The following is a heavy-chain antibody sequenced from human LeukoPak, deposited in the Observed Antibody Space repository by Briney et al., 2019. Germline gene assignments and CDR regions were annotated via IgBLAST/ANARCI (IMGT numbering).Heavy chain of an antibody. J-gene: IGHJ4*02. CDR3: ARPYYYDSSGYYY. Sequence: SETLSLTCTVSGGSISSSNYYWGWIRQPPGKGLEWIGSIYYSGNTYYNPSLKSRVTISVDTSKNQFSLKLTSVTAADTAVYYCARPYYYDSSGYYYWGQGTLVTVSS. V-gene: IGHV4-39*01. CDR1: GGSISSSNYY. D-gene: IGHD3-22*01. CDR2: IYYSGNT.